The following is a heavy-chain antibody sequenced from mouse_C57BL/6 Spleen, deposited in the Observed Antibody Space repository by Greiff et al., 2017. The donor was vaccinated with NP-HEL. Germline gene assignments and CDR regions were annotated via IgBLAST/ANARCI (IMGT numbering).Heavy chain of an antibody. J-gene: IGHJ3*01. V-gene: IGHV1-19*01. CDR1: GYTFTDYY. D-gene: IGHD3-2*02. CDR3: ARQTAQATSWFAY. Sequence: EVKLMESGPVLVKPGASVKMSCKASGYTFTDYYMNWVKQSHGKSLEWIGVINPYNGGTSYNQKFKGKATLTVDKSSSTAYMELNSLTSEDSAVYYCARQTAQATSWFAYWGQGTLVTVSA. CDR2: INPYNGGT.